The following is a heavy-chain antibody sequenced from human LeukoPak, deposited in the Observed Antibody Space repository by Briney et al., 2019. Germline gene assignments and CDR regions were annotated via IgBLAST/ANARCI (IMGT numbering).Heavy chain of an antibody. Sequence: ASVKVSCKASGYTFTSYDINWVRHATGQGLEWMGWMNPNSGNTGYAQKFQGRVTMTRNTSISTAYMGLSSLRSEDTAVYYCARGLSLPYYYDSSGYYYYYYMDVWGKGTTVTVSS. D-gene: IGHD3-22*01. CDR3: ARGLSLPYYYDSSGYYYYYYMDV. CDR1: GYTFTSYD. V-gene: IGHV1-8*01. CDR2: MNPNSGNT. J-gene: IGHJ6*03.